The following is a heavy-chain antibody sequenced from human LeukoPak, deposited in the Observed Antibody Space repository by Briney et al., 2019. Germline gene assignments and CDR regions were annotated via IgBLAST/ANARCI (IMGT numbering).Heavy chain of an antibody. CDR3: ARHSPSYSRIDY. CDR1: GGSISSGGYY. D-gene: IGHD4-11*01. V-gene: IGHV4-61*02. J-gene: IGHJ4*02. Sequence: SETLSLTCTVSGGSISSGGYYWSWIRQPAGKGLEWIGRIYTSGSTSYNPSLKSRVTISVDTSNSQFSLKLSSVTATDTAVYYCARHSPSYSRIDYWGQGTLVTVSS. CDR2: IYTSGST.